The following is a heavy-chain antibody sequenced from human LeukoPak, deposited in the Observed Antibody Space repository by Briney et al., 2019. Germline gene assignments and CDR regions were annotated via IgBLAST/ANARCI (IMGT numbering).Heavy chain of an antibody. V-gene: IGHV1-46*01. D-gene: IGHD1-26*01. CDR1: GYTFTSYY. CDR2: INPSGGST. CDR3: ATDSGSYNHDAFDI. J-gene: IGHJ3*02. Sequence: GASVKVSCKASGYTFTSYYMHWVRQAPGQGLEWMGIINPSGGSTSYAQKFQGRVTMTEDTSTDTAYMELSSLRSEDTAVYYCATDSGSYNHDAFDIWGQGTMVTVSS.